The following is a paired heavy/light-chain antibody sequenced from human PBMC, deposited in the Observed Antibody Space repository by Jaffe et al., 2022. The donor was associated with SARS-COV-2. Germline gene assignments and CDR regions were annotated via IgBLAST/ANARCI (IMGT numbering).Heavy chain of an antibody. CDR2: INHSGST. CDR1: GDSISSFH. V-gene: IGHV4-4*09. CDR3: AAMVHDSSGYLEGHMNV. J-gene: IGHJ6*02. D-gene: IGHD3-22*01. Sequence: QVQLQESGPGLEKPSETLSLTCTVSGDSISSFHWSWIRQPPGMGLEWIGHINHSGSTNYNPSLKSRVTISVDTSKNQFSLKLSSVTAADTAVYYCAAMVHDSSGYLEGHMNVWGQGTTVTVSS.
Light chain of an antibody. CDR3: QSFDGSLRVWV. V-gene: IGLV1-40*01. CDR2: TNN. CDR1: SSNIGAGYD. J-gene: IGLJ2*01. Sequence: QSVLTQPPSVSGAPGQRVTISCTGSSSNIGAGYDVHWYQQLPRTAPKLLIYTNNNRPSGVPDRFSGSKSGTSASLAITGLQAEDEADYYCQSFDGSLRVWVFGGGTKLTVL.